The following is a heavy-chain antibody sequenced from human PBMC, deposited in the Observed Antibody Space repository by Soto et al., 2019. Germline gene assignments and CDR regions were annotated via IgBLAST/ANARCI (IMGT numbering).Heavy chain of an antibody. CDR1: GFSLSTSGVG. V-gene: IGHV2-5*02. CDR2: IYWDDDK. CDR3: ARPFYYDGRGYQYYSDY. J-gene: IGHJ4*02. Sequence: QITLKESGPTLVKPTQTLTLTCTFSGFSLSTSGVGVSWIRQPPGKALEWLALIYWDDDKRYSPSLKSRLTITKDTSKIQVVLTMTNMDPVDTGTYYCARPFYYDGRGYQYYSDYWGQGTLVTVSS. D-gene: IGHD3-22*01.